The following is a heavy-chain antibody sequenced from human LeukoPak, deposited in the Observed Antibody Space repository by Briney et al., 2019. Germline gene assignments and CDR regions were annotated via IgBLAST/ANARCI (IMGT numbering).Heavy chain of an antibody. D-gene: IGHD3-3*01. CDR2: INPSGGST. CDR3: ARGLRITIFGVVIMGYGMDV. J-gene: IGHJ6*02. CDR1: GYTFTSYY. Sequence: GASVKVSCKASGYTFTSYYMHWVRQAPGQGLEWMGIINPSGGSTSYAQKFQGRVTMTRDTSTSTVYMELSSLRSEDTAVYYCARGLRITIFGVVIMGYGMDVWGQGTTVTVSS. V-gene: IGHV1-46*01.